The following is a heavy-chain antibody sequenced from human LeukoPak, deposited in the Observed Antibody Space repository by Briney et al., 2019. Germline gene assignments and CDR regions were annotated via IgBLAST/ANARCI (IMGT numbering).Heavy chain of an antibody. CDR2: INPNSGGT. D-gene: IGHD3-16*01. Sequence: ASVKVSCKASGYTFTGYYMHWVRQAPGQGLEWMGWINPNSGGTNYAQRFQGRVTMTRDTSISTAYMELSSLRSEDTAVYYCARGNDYVPGKSLDIWGQGTMVTVSS. CDR1: GYTFTGYY. V-gene: IGHV1-2*02. CDR3: ARGNDYVPGKSLDI. J-gene: IGHJ3*02.